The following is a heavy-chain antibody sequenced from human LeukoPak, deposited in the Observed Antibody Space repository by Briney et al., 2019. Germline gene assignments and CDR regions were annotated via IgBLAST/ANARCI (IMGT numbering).Heavy chain of an antibody. D-gene: IGHD3-10*01. J-gene: IGHJ6*02. Sequence: GGSLRLSCAGSGFTFSEHYIDWVRQGPGKGLEWVGRSTNKPKRYTTDYAASLKGRFIISRDESNTSVCLQMNSLKTEDTGVYYCARGGSGSYYKYSYYGMDVWGQGTTVTVSS. CDR1: GFTFSEHY. V-gene: IGHV3-72*01. CDR2: STNKPKRYTT. CDR3: ARGGSGSYYKYSYYGMDV.